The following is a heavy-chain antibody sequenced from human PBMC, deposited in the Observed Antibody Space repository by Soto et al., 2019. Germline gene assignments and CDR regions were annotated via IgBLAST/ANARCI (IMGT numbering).Heavy chain of an antibody. J-gene: IGHJ5*02. CDR2: IYHSGST. CDR1: GGSISSGGYS. Sequence: QLQLQESGSGLVKPSQTLSLTCAVSGGSISSGGYSWSWIRQPPGKGLEWIGYIYHSGSTYYNPSPXRXXTISVDRAKNQFSLKLSSVTAAATAVYYCARVPSPWGQGTLVTVSS. V-gene: IGHV4-30-2*01. CDR3: ARVPSP.